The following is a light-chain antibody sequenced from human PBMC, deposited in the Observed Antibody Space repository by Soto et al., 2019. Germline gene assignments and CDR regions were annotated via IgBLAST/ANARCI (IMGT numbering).Light chain of an antibody. CDR2: AAS. V-gene: IGKV1-12*01. J-gene: IGKJ5*01. CDR1: QSISSS. Sequence: DIQMTQSPSSVSAFVGDRVTITCRASQSISSSLAWYQQKPGTVPKLLIYAASSLQSGVPSRFSGSGAGTEFTLSITSLQPEDFGTYYCQQGDSFPITFGQGTRLEIK. CDR3: QQGDSFPIT.